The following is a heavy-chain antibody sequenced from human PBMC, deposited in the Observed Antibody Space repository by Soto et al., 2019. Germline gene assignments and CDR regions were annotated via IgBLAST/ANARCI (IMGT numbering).Heavy chain of an antibody. D-gene: IGHD2-15*01. J-gene: IGHJ6*03. CDR3: ARVPTTSLVGVYYYYYYMDV. CDR1: GGSFSGYY. CDR2: INHSGST. V-gene: IGHV4-34*01. Sequence: QVQLQQWGAGLLKPSETLSLTCAVYGGSFSGYYWSWIRQPPGKGLEWIGEINHSGSTNYNPSLKCRVTISVDTSKNQFSLKLSSVTAADTAVYYCARVPTTSLVGVYYYYYYMDVWGKGTTVTVSS.